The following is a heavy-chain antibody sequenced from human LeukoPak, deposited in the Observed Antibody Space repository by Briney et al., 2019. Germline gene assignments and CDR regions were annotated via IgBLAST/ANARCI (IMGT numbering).Heavy chain of an antibody. CDR3: ARRSFWITMVRGITSNWFDP. D-gene: IGHD3-10*01. CDR2: INHTGST. J-gene: IGHJ5*02. V-gene: IGHV4-34*01. Sequence: TASETLSLTCAVYRGSFSGYFWSWIRQPPGKGLEWIGEINHTGSTNNNPSLKSRVTISVDTSKNQFSLKLSSVTAADTAVYYCARRSFWITMVRGITSNWFDPWGQGTLVTVSS. CDR1: RGSFSGYF.